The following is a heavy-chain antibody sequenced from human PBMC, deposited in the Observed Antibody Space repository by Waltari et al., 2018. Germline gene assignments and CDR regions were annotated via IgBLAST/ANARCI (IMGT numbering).Heavy chain of an antibody. Sequence: VQLVQSGPEVKKSGESLRISCKASGYTFTSYGISWVRQAPGQGLEWMGWISAYNGNTNYAQKFQGRVTITADKSTSTAYMELSSLRSEDTAVYYCATYYPRSYYFDYWGQGTLVTVSS. CDR1: GYTFTSYG. V-gene: IGHV1-18*01. J-gene: IGHJ4*02. D-gene: IGHD3-22*01. CDR3: ATYYPRSYYFDY. CDR2: ISAYNGNT.